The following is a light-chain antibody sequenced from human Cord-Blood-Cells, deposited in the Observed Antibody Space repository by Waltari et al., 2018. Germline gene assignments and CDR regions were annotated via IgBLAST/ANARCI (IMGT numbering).Light chain of an antibody. V-gene: IGLV2-23*01. CDR1: SSDVGSYNL. J-gene: IGLJ1*01. CDR3: CSYAGSSTYV. CDR2: EGS. Sequence: QSALTQPASVSGSPGQSITISCTGTSSDVGSYNLVSWYQQHPGKAPKLMIYEGSKRPSGVSNRLSGSKSGNTASLTISGLQGEDEADYYCCSYAGSSTYVFGTGTKVTVL.